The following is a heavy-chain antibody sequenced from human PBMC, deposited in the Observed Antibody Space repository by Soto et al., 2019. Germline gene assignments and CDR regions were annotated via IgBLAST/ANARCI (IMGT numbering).Heavy chain of an antibody. CDR3: ARPTTAKYCSGGSCYFDYYGMDV. D-gene: IGHD2-15*01. CDR1: GYTFTSYA. V-gene: IGHV1-3*01. CDR2: INAGNGNT. J-gene: IGHJ6*02. Sequence: ASVKVSFKASGYTFTSYAMHWVRQAPGQRLEWMGWINAGNGNTKYSQKFQGRVTITRDTSANTAYMELSSLRSEDTAVYYCARPTTAKYCSGGSCYFDYYGMDVWGQGTTVTVSS.